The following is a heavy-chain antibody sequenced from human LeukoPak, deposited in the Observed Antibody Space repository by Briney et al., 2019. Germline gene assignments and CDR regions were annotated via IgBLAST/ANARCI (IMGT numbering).Heavy chain of an antibody. J-gene: IGHJ5*02. D-gene: IGHD2-8*01. Sequence: ASVKVSCKASGYTFTGYYMHWVRQAPGQGLEWMGWINPNSGGTNYAQKFQGRVTMTRDTSISTAYMEPSRLRSDDTAVYYCASPFFQREYCTNGVCYPFDPWGQGTLVTVSS. CDR1: GYTFTGYY. CDR3: ASPFFQREYCTNGVCYPFDP. V-gene: IGHV1-2*02. CDR2: INPNSGGT.